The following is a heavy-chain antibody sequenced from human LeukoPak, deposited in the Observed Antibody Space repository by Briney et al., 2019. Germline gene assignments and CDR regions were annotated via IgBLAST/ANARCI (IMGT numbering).Heavy chain of an antibody. Sequence: PSETLSLTCTVSGGSISSYYWSWIRQPPGKGLERIGYIYYSGSTNYNPSLKSRVTISVDTSKNQFSLKLSSVTAADTAVYYCARRESSGWYADAFDIWGQGTMVTVSS. CDR1: GGSISSYY. J-gene: IGHJ3*02. CDR2: IYYSGST. CDR3: ARRESSGWYADAFDI. V-gene: IGHV4-59*08. D-gene: IGHD6-19*01.